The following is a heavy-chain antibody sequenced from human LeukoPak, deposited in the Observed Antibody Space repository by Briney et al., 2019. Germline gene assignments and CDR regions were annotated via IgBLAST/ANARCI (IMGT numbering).Heavy chain of an antibody. Sequence: PGGSLRLSCAASGFIFSDYSFNWVRQAPGKGLEWVSAISGSGGSTYYADSVKGRFTISRDNSKNTLYLQMNSLRAEDTAVYYCAKEPEGAAADLWGQGTLVTVSS. J-gene: IGHJ5*02. CDR2: ISGSGGST. CDR1: GFIFSDYS. D-gene: IGHD6-13*01. V-gene: IGHV3-23*01. CDR3: AKEPEGAAADL.